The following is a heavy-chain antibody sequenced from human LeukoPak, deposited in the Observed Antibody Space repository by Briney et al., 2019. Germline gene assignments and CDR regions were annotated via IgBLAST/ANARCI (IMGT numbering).Heavy chain of an antibody. CDR1: GGSISSYY. V-gene: IGHV4-4*07. D-gene: IGHD5-18*01. Sequence: LSETLSLTCTVSGGSISSYYWSWIRQPAGKGLEWIGRIYTSGGTNYNPSLKSRVTMSVDTSKNQFSLKLSSVTAADTAVYYCARDLVDTVMSHLVLFDYWGQGTLVTVSS. CDR2: IYTSGGT. CDR3: ARDLVDTVMSHLVLFDY. J-gene: IGHJ4*02.